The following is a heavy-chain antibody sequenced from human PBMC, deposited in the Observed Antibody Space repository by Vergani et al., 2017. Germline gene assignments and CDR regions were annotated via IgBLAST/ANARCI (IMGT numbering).Heavy chain of an antibody. V-gene: IGHV3-33*01. CDR2: IWYDGSNK. J-gene: IGHJ4*02. Sequence: VQLVESGGGLVQPGRSLRLSCAASGFTFSSYGMHWVRQVPGKGLEWVAVIWYDGSNKYYADSVKGRFTISRDNSKNTLYLQMNSLRAEDTAVYYCARGRDSNYLDYWGQGTLVTVSS. CDR1: GFTFSSYG. CDR3: ARGRDSNYLDY. D-gene: IGHD6-13*01.